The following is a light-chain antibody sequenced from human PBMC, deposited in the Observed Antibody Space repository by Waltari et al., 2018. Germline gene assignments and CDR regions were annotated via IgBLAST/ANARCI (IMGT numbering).Light chain of an antibody. Sequence: QSALTQPASVSGSPGPSITISCTGTSREVGFYDFVSWFQQHPGKPPKVMIYKVNNRPSGVSNRFSGSKSANTASLTISGLQAEDEADYYCSSYTRRSYWVFGGGTQLTVL. CDR1: SREVGFYDF. CDR2: KVN. V-gene: IGLV2-14*01. J-gene: IGLJ3*02. CDR3: SSYTRRSYWV.